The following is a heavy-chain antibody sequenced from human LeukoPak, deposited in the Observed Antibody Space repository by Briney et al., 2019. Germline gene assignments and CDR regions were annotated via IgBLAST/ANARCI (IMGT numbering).Heavy chain of an antibody. Sequence: SETLSLTCAVSGGSISSYYWSWIRQPPGKGLEWIGYIYYSGSTNYNPSLKSRVTISVDTSKNQFSLKLSSVTAADTAVYYCARDQSGSGCDPWGEGTLVTVSS. CDR1: GGSISSYY. V-gene: IGHV4-59*01. CDR2: IYYSGST. CDR3: ARDQSGSGCDP. J-gene: IGHJ5*02. D-gene: IGHD3-22*01.